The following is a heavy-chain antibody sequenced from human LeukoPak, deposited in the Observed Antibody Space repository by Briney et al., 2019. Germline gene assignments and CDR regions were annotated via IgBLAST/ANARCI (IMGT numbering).Heavy chain of an antibody. CDR3: ARDLYDSSGPHYYYYGMDV. CDR1: GGTFSSYA. J-gene: IGHJ6*02. D-gene: IGHD3-22*01. V-gene: IGHV1-69*04. Sequence: ASVKVSCKASGGTFSSYAISWVRQAPGQGLEWMGRIIPILGIANYAQKFQGRVTITADKSTSTAYMELSSLRSEDTAVYYCARDLYDSSGPHYYYYGMDVWGQGTTVTVSS. CDR2: IIPILGIA.